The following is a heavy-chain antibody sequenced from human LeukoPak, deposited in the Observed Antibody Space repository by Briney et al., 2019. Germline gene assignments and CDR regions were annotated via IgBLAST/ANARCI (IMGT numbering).Heavy chain of an antibody. Sequence: GGSLRLSCAASGFTFSSYSMNWVRQAPGKGLEWVSSISSSSSYIYYADSVKGRFTISRDNAKNSLYLQMNSLRAEDTAVYYCAREVDRGGSGWYGGGFEGYYYYGMDVWGQGTTVTVSS. D-gene: IGHD6-19*01. CDR3: AREVDRGGSGWYGGGFEGYYYYGMDV. V-gene: IGHV3-21*01. CDR2: ISSSSSYI. CDR1: GFTFSSYS. J-gene: IGHJ6*02.